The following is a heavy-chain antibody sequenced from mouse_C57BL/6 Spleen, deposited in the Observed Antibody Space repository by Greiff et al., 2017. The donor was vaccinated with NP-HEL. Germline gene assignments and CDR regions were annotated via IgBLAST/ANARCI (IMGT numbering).Heavy chain of an antibody. CDR1: GYAFTNYL. J-gene: IGHJ2*01. CDR2: INPGSGGT. D-gene: IGHD2-4*01. CDR3: ARDDYDLSFDY. V-gene: IGHV1-54*01. Sequence: QVQLQQSGAELVRPGTSVKVSCKASGYAFTNYLIEWVKQRPGQGLEWIGVINPGSGGTNYNEKFKGKATLTADKSSSTAYMQLSSLTSEDSAVYFCARDDYDLSFDYWGQGTTLTVSS.